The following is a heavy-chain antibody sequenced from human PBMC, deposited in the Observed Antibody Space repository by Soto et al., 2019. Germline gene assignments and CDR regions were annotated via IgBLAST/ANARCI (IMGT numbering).Heavy chain of an antibody. CDR2: IYYSGST. D-gene: IGHD3-10*01. CDR1: GGSVSSGSYY. V-gene: IGHV4-61*01. CDR3: ASSPHGSFSYYGMDV. Sequence: SETLSLTCTVSGGSVSSGSYYWSWIRQPPGKGLEWIGYIYYSGSTNYNPSLKSRVTISVDTSKNQFSLKLSSVTAADTAVYYCASSPHGSFSYYGMDVWGQGTTVTVSS. J-gene: IGHJ6*02.